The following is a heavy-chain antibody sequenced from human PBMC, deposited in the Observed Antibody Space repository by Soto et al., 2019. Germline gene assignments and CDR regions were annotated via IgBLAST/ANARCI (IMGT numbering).Heavy chain of an antibody. CDR1: GDSISSSEW. CDR3: ARGGITAVRNYYFDH. CDR2: IHQSGPT. D-gene: IGHD1-20*01. Sequence: QVQLQESGPGLVKPSGTLSLNCKVSGDSISSSEWWSWVRQPPGKGLEWIAEIHQSGPTNYNPSLQSRVTITVDKPKNQISLRLSTVTAADTAVYYCARGGITAVRNYYFDHWGQGTLVTVSS. V-gene: IGHV4-4*02. J-gene: IGHJ4*02.